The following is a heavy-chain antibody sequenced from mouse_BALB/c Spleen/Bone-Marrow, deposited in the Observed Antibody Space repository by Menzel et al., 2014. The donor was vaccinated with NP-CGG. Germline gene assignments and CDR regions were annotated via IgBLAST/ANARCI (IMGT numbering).Heavy chain of an antibody. V-gene: IGHV4-2*02. J-gene: IGHJ2*01. D-gene: IGHD1-1*01. CDR1: GFDFSRYW. CDR2: INPGSSTI. CDR3: ARLGNYDYFAY. Sequence: ESGGGLVPPGGSLKLSCAASGFDFSRYWMSWARQAPGKGQEWIGEINPGSSTINYTPSLKDKFIISRDNARNTLYLQMSKVSSEDTALYYCARLGNYDYFAYWGQGTTLTVSS.